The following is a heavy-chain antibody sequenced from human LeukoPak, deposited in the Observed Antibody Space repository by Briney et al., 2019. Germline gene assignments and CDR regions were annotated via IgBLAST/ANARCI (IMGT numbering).Heavy chain of an antibody. CDR1: GGSINNYY. Sequence: SETLSLTCTVSGGSINNYYWSWIRQPAGKGLEWIGRIYTRGSTNYNPSLKSRVTMSVDTSKNQFSLKLSSVTAADTAVYYCARGRYCSADICSGGDAFDIWGQGTMVSISS. CDR2: IYTRGST. D-gene: IGHD2-15*01. V-gene: IGHV4-4*07. CDR3: ARGRYCSADICSGGDAFDI. J-gene: IGHJ3*02.